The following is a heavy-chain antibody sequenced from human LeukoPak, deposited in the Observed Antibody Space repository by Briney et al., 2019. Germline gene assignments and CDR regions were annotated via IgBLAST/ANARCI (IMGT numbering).Heavy chain of an antibody. Sequence: PAETLSLTCTVSGGSISNHYGSWLRQPPGKGLEWVAFIYYSGSTTYNPSLKRRVTISVDMSKNQFSLKQSSVTAADTAVYYCARRMYGSSLDYWGQGTLVTVSS. CDR1: GGSISNHY. CDR3: ARRMYGSSLDY. J-gene: IGHJ4*02. D-gene: IGHD6-6*01. CDR2: IYYSGST. V-gene: IGHV4-59*08.